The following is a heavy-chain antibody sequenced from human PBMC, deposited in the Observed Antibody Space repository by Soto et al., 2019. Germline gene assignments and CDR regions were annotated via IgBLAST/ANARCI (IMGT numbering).Heavy chain of an antibody. J-gene: IGHJ4*02. V-gene: IGHV4-30-2*01. CDR1: GDSISSGGFS. CDR3: ARGGDYYLDS. CDR2: IFPRGAT. D-gene: IGHD4-17*01. Sequence: PSETLSLTCTVSGDSISSGGFSWSWIRQPPGKGLEWIGYIFPRGATYYNPSLTSRVAISVDRSKNQFSLRLTSVTAADTGVYYCARGGDYYLDSWGQGTLVTVSS.